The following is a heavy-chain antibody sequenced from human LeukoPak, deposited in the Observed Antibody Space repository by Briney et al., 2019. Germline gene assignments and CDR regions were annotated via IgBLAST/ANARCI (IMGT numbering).Heavy chain of an antibody. J-gene: IGHJ6*03. Sequence: SETLSLTCAVYGGSFNGYYWSWIRQPPGKGLEWIGEINHSGSTNYNPSLKSRVTISVDTSKNQFSLKLSSVTAADTAVYYCARGLAVAGFTTYYYYYYMDVWGKGTTVTVSS. CDR2: INHSGST. D-gene: IGHD6-19*01. CDR3: ARGLAVAGFTTYYYYYYMDV. V-gene: IGHV4-34*01. CDR1: GGSFNGYY.